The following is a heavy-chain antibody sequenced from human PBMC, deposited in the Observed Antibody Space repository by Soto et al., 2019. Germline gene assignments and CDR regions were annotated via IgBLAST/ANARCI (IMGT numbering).Heavy chain of an antibody. D-gene: IGHD3-3*01. J-gene: IGHJ5*02. Sequence: QVQLVQSGAEVKKPGSSVKVSCKASGGTFSSYTISWVRQAPGQGLEWMGRIIPILGIANYAQKFQGRVTITAEKSTSTAYMELSSLSSEDKAVYCCARDGPDSLVLADPWGQGTLVTVSS. CDR1: GGTFSSYT. CDR3: ARDGPDSLVLADP. V-gene: IGHV1-69*08. CDR2: IIPILGIA.